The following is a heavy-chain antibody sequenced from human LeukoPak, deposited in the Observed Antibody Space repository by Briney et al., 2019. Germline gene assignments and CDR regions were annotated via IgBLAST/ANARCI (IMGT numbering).Heavy chain of an antibody. CDR3: ASSYGPNYFDY. V-gene: IGHV4-34*01. CDR2: INHSGST. D-gene: IGHD5-18*01. CDR1: GGSFSGYY. Sequence: SETLSLTCAVYGGSFSGYYWSWIRQPPGKGLEWIGEINHSGSTNYNPSLKSRVTISVDTSKNQFSLKLSSVTAADTAVYHCASSYGPNYFDYWGQGTLVTVSS. J-gene: IGHJ4*02.